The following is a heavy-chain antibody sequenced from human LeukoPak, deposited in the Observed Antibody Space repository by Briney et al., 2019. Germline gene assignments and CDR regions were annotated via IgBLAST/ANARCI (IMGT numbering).Heavy chain of an antibody. V-gene: IGHV3-23*01. CDR3: VKRLAMSDSYGRAFDF. CDR1: GFTFSSFP. D-gene: IGHD2-15*01. Sequence: GGSLRLSCAASGFTFSSFPMGWVRQAPGKGLEWVSTLGTSAIDTYYADSVKGRFTISRDDSKNTLFLQMNSLRAEDTAKYYCVKRLAMSDSYGRAFDFWGQGTLVTVSS. CDR2: LGTSAIDT. J-gene: IGHJ4*02.